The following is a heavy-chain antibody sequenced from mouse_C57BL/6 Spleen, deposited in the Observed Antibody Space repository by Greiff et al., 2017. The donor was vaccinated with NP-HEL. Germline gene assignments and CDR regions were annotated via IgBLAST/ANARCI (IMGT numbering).Heavy chain of an antibody. D-gene: IGHD1-1*01. CDR2: IYPRAGST. Sequence: QVQLQQSGPELVKPGASVKLSCTASGYTFTSYDINWVQQRPGQGLEWIGWIYPRAGSTTYNEKFTGKGTLTVDTSSSTAYMELHSLTSEDSAVYFCARPYYYGSSPYAMDYWGQGTSVTVSS. V-gene: IGHV1-85*01. CDR3: ARPYYYGSSPYAMDY. J-gene: IGHJ4*01. CDR1: GYTFTSYD.